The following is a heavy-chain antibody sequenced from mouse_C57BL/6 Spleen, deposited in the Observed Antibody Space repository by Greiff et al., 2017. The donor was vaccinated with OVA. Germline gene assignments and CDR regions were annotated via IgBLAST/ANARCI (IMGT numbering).Heavy chain of an antibody. V-gene: IGHV1-69*01. J-gene: IGHJ2*01. CDR3: ARAGLRRYFDD. CDR2: IDPSDSYT. CDR1: GYTFTSYW. Sequence: VQLQQPGAELVMPGASVKLSCKASGYTFTSYWMHWVKQRPGQGLEWIGEIDPSDSYTNYNQKFKGKSTLTVDKSSSTAYMQLSSLTSEDSAISNCARAGLRRYFDDWGQGTTLTVSS. D-gene: IGHD2-4*01.